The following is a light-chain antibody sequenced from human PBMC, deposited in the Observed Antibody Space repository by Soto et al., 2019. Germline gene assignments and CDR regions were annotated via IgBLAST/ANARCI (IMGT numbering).Light chain of an antibody. CDR2: AAS. J-gene: IGKJ1*01. CDR1: QSVARN. Sequence: EIVMTQSPATLSVSPGERATLSCRASQSVARNLAWYQQKPGQAPRLLIYAASTRVTGIPARFSGSGSGTEFTLSISSLQSEDFAVYYCQQYNNWPPWTFGQGTKVDIK. V-gene: IGKV3-15*01. CDR3: QQYNNWPPWT.